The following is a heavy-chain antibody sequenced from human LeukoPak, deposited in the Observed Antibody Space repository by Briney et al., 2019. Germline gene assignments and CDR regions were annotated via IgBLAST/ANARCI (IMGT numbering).Heavy chain of an antibody. V-gene: IGHV3-30*18. CDR1: GFTFSSYG. J-gene: IGHJ4*02. Sequence: GGSLRLSCAASGFTFSSYGMPWVRQAPGKGLEWVAVISYDGSNKYYADSVKGRFTISRDNSKNTLYLQMNSLRAEDTAVYYCAKEKYDFRSGYVDYWGQGTLVTVSS. CDR2: ISYDGSNK. CDR3: AKEKYDFRSGYVDY. D-gene: IGHD3-3*01.